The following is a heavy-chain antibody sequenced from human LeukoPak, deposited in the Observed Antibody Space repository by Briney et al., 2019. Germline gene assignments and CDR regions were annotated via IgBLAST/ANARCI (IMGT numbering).Heavy chain of an antibody. CDR1: GGSISSGGYY. CDR2: IYYSGST. D-gene: IGHD5-12*01. Sequence: SETLSLTCTVSGGSISSGGYYWSWIRQHPGKGLEWIGYIYYSGSTYHNPSLKSRVTISVDTSKNQFSLKLSSVTAADTAVYYCARRPIGGYDYTNENWFDPWGQGTLVTVSS. V-gene: IGHV4-31*03. CDR3: ARRPIGGYDYTNENWFDP. J-gene: IGHJ5*02.